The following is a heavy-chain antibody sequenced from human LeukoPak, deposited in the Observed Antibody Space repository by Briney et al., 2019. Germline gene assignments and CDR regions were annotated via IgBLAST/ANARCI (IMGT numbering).Heavy chain of an antibody. Sequence: PSETLSLTCTVSGGSISSYYWSWIRQPPGKGLEWIGYIYYSGSTNYNPPLKSRVTISVDTSKNQFSLKLSSVTAADTAVYYCARDGSYFGSGFDYWGQGTLVTVSS. CDR2: IYYSGST. D-gene: IGHD1-26*01. J-gene: IGHJ4*02. CDR1: GGSISSYY. CDR3: ARDGSYFGSGFDY. V-gene: IGHV4-59*01.